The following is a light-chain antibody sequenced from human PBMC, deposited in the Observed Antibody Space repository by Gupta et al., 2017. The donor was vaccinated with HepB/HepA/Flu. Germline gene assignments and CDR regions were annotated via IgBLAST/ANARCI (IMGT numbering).Light chain of an antibody. CDR1: QSVGNY. CDR2: ATS. J-gene: IGKJ3*01. Sequence: EIVLTQFPATLSVSPGERAYLACRASQSVGNYLACYQQKPGQTSRLLIYATSRGATGIPDFTLTIRSLEPEDFAVYYCQQRNHFAFGHGTKLDIK. V-gene: IGKV3-11*01. CDR3: QQRNHFA.